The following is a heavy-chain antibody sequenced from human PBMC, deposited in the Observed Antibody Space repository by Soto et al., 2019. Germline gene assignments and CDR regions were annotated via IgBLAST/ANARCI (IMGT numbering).Heavy chain of an antibody. J-gene: IGHJ1*01. D-gene: IGHD3-22*01. V-gene: IGHV1-46*01. Sequence: ASVKVSWKASGYTFTHYHVYWVLQAPGRGLEWLGMINPSGGSTTYAQNLQGRVTMTRDTSTNTVYMELSSLRSEDTAVYYCAREAINSSGYSRYFQHWGQGTLVTVSS. CDR3: AREAINSSGYSRYFQH. CDR2: INPSGGST. CDR1: GYTFTHYH.